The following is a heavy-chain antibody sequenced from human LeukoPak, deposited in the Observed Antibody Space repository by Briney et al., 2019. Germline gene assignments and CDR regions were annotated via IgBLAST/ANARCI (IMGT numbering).Heavy chain of an antibody. J-gene: IGHJ4*02. V-gene: IGHV4-34*01. D-gene: IGHD2-15*01. CDR3: ASRYHCSGGSCYCYYFDY. CDR1: GGSFSGYY. CDR2: INHSGST. Sequence: PSETLSLTCAVYGGSFSGYYWSWIRQPPGKGLEWIGEINHSGSTNYNPSLKSRVTISVDTSKNQFSLKLSSVTAADTAVYYCASRYHCSGGSCYCYYFDYWGQGTLVTVSS.